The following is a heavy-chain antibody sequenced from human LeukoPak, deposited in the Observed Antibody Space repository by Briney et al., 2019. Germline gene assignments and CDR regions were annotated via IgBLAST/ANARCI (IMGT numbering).Heavy chain of an antibody. CDR2: IKQDGSEK. J-gene: IGHJ4*02. D-gene: IGHD2-15*01. CDR1: GFTFSSYW. Sequence: GSLRLSCAASGFTFSSYWMSWVRQAPGEGLEWVANIKQDGSEKYYVDSVKGRFTISRDNAKNSLYLQMNSLRAEDTAVYYCARDAGDCSGGSCYGDYWGQGTLVTVSS. CDR3: ARDAGDCSGGSCYGDY. V-gene: IGHV3-7*01.